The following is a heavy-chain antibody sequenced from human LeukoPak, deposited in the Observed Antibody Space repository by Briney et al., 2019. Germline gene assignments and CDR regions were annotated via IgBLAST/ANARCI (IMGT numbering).Heavy chain of an antibody. CDR3: ARGDYYDSSGYPPYYYYGMDV. J-gene: IGHJ6*02. CDR1: GGPISSGSYY. Sequence: PSQTLSLTCTVSGGPISSGSYYWSWIRQPAGKGLEWIGRIYTSGSTNYNPSLKSRVTISVDTSKNQFSLKLSSVTAADTAVYYCARGDYYDSSGYPPYYYYGMDVWGQGTTVTVSS. D-gene: IGHD3-22*01. CDR2: IYTSGST. V-gene: IGHV4-61*02.